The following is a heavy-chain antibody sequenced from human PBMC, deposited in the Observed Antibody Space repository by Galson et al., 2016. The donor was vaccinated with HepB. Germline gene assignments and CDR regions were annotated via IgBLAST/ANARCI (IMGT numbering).Heavy chain of an antibody. Sequence: SLRLSCAASGFSFDDYAMHWVRQAPGKGLEWVSLITWDGGSSYHADSVKGRFTVSRDNSKNSLHLQVNSLRTDETALYHCVKDKRSGDYYSRSGLIGYNSYGMDVWGQGTTVTVSS. CDR3: VKDKRSGDYYSRSGLIGYNSYGMDV. CDR2: ITWDGGSS. V-gene: IGHV3-43D*03. CDR1: GFSFDDYA. D-gene: IGHD3-22*01. J-gene: IGHJ6*02.